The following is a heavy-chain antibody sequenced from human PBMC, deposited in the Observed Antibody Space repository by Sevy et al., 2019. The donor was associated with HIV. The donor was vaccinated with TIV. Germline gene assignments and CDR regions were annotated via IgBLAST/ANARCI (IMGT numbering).Heavy chain of an antibody. Sequence: GGSLRLSCSASGFTFSGSALHWVRQAPGKGLEYVSVISSSGSSGYYAQSVRGRFTISRDNSKNTLYLQMISLRAEDTAVYYCVKVSIFYDSSSGYRPFYYYGMDVWGQGTSVTVSS. J-gene: IGHJ6*02. D-gene: IGHD3-3*01. CDR1: GFTFSGSA. CDR2: ISSSGSSG. CDR3: VKVSIFYDSSSGYRPFYYYGMDV. V-gene: IGHV3-64D*09.